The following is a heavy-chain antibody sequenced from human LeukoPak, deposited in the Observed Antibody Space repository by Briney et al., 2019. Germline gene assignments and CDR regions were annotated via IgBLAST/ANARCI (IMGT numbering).Heavy chain of an antibody. CDR2: IRYDGSNK. CDR1: GFTFSSYG. J-gene: IGHJ4*02. CDR3: AKDGVAARLGGDY. V-gene: IGHV3-30*02. Sequence: GGSLILSCAASGFTFSSYGMHWVRQAPGKGLEWVAFIRYDGSNKYYADSVKGRFTISRDNSKNTLYLQMNSLRAEDTAVYYCAKDGVAARLGGDYWGQGTLVTVSS. D-gene: IGHD6-6*01.